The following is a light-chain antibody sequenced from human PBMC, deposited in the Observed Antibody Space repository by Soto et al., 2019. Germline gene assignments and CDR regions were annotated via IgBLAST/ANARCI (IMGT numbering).Light chain of an antibody. CDR3: AAWDDSLSGYV. J-gene: IGLJ1*01. CDR1: SSNIGSNY. V-gene: IGLV1-47*01. Sequence: QPVLTQPPSASGTPGQRVTISCSGSSSNIGSNYLYWYQQLPGAAPKLLIYRNNQRPSGVPDRFSGSKSGTSASLAISGLRSDDEADYYCAAWDDSLSGYVFGTGTKLTVL. CDR2: RNN.